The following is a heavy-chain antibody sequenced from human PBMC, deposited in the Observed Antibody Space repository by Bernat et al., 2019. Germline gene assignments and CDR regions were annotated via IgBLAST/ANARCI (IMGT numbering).Heavy chain of an antibody. CDR3: ARLGSSWALDY. CDR1: GFTFSSYG. CDR2: ISYDGSNK. V-gene: IGHV3-30*03. Sequence: QVQLVESGGGVVQPGRSLRLSCAASGFTFSSYGMHWVRQAPGKGLEWVAVISYDGSNKYYADSVKGRFTISRDNSKDTVYLQMNSLRAEDTAVYYCARLGSSWALDYWGQGTLVTVSS. J-gene: IGHJ4*02. D-gene: IGHD6-13*01.